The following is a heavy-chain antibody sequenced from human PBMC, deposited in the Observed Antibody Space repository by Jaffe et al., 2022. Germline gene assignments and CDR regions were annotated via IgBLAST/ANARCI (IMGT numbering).Heavy chain of an antibody. V-gene: IGHV4-34*01. D-gene: IGHD2-15*01. J-gene: IGHJ4*02. Sequence: QVQLQQWGAGLLKPSETLSLTCAVYGGSFSGYYWSWIRQPPGKGLEWIGEINHSGSTNYNPSLKSRVTISVDTSKNQFSLKLSSVTAADTAVYYCARGIDCSGGSCYSSKNFDYWGQGTLVTVSS. CDR3: ARGIDCSGGSCYSSKNFDY. CDR2: INHSGST. CDR1: GGSFSGYY.